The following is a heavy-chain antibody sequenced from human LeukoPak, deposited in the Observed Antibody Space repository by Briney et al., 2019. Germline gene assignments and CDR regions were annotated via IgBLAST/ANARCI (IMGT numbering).Heavy chain of an antibody. CDR3: ARAVRPTVITPFDY. CDR2: INPSSGGT. J-gene: IGHJ4*02. Sequence: ASVKLSCKASVYTFTGYFMHWVRQAPGQGLEWMGWINPSSGGTNYAQKFQGWATMTRDTSISTAYMELSRLRSDDRAVYYSARAVRPTVITPFDYWGQGTLVTVSS. D-gene: IGHD4-23*01. V-gene: IGHV1-2*04. CDR1: VYTFTGYF.